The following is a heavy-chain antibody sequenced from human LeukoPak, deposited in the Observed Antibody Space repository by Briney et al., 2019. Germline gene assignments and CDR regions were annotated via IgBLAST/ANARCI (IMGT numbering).Heavy chain of an antibody. V-gene: IGHV4-59*01. CDR2: IDYTGDI. CDR3: ARDGGRLDI. J-gene: IGHJ3*02. Sequence: SETLSLTCTVSGGSIGSYYATWIRQFPGKRLEWIGNIDYTGDINYNPSLKSRVTISVDTSKNQFSLKLFSVTAADTAVYYCARDGGRLDIWGQGTMVTVSS. CDR1: GGSIGSYY.